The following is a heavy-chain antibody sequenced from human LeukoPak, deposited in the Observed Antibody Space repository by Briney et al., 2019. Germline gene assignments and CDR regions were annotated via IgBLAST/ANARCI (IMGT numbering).Heavy chain of an antibody. D-gene: IGHD2-15*01. Sequence: SETLSLTCTVSGGSISGSSYYWGWIRQPPGKGLEWIGSIYYSGSTYYNPSLKSRVTISVDTSKNRFSLQLNSVTPEDTAVYYCARGYCSGDSCYHFDYWDQGTLVTVSS. V-gene: IGHV4-39*02. CDR3: ARGYCSGDSCYHFDY. CDR1: GGSISGSSYY. CDR2: IYYSGST. J-gene: IGHJ4*02.